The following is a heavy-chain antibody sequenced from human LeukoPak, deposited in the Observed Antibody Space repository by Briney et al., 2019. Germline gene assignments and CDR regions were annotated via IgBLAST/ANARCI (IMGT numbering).Heavy chain of an antibody. CDR3: ARGTRGYSRVEN. Sequence: PGRSLRLSCAASGFTFSSYAMHWVRQAPGQGLEWVAVISYDGSNKYYADSVKGRFTISRDNSKNTLCLQMNSLRAEDTAVYYCARGTRGYSRVENWGQGTLVTVSS. D-gene: IGHD5-18*01. CDR2: ISYDGSNK. V-gene: IGHV3-30-3*01. CDR1: GFTFSSYA. J-gene: IGHJ4*02.